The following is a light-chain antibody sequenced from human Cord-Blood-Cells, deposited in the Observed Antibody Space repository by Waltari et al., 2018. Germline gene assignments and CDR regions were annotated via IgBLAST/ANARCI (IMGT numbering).Light chain of an antibody. Sequence: QSALTQPASVSGSPGQSITISCTGTSSDVGSYNLVSWYQQHPGKAPKLMIYEGSKRPSGVSNRFSGSKSGNTSSPTISGLQAEDEADYYCCSYAGSRLVFGGGTKLTVL. V-gene: IGLV2-23*01. J-gene: IGLJ2*01. CDR2: EGS. CDR1: SSDVGSYNL. CDR3: CSYAGSRLV.